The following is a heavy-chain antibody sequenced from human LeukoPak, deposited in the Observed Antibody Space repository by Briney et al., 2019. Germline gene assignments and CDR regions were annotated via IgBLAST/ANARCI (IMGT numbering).Heavy chain of an antibody. CDR3: ARVHDYGGNLGDY. V-gene: IGHV4-34*01. J-gene: IGHJ4*02. CDR2: INHSGST. Sequence: SETLSLTCAVYGGSFSGYYWSWIRQPPGKGLEWIGEINHSGSTNYNPSLKSRVTISVDTSKNQFSLKLSPVTAADTAVYYCARVHDYGGNLGDYWGQGTLVTVSS. D-gene: IGHD4-17*01. CDR1: GGSFSGYY.